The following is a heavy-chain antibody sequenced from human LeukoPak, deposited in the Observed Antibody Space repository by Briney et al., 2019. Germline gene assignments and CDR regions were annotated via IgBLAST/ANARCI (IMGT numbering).Heavy chain of an antibody. CDR2: IFHSGST. CDR3: ARESTMVRGGYGGIDY. CDR1: GYSISSGDY. Sequence: PSETLSLTCAVSGYSISSGDYWGWIRQSPGKGLEWIGNIFHSGSTYHNPSLKSRVTISVDTSKNEFSLKLSSVTAADTAVYYCARESTMVRGGYGGIDYWGQGTLVTVSS. D-gene: IGHD3-10*01. J-gene: IGHJ4*02. V-gene: IGHV4-38-2*02.